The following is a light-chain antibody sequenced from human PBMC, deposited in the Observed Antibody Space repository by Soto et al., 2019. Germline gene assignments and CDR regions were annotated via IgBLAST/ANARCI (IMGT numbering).Light chain of an antibody. CDR1: SSDVGGYNY. CDR2: DVS. CDR3: SSYTSSSPHVV. V-gene: IGLV2-14*01. J-gene: IGLJ2*01. Sequence: QSALTQPASVSGSPGQSITISCTGTSSDVGGYNYVSWYQQRPGKAPKLMIYDVSNRPSGVSNRFSGSKSGNTASLTISGLQAEDEADYYCSSYTSSSPHVVFGGGTKLTVL.